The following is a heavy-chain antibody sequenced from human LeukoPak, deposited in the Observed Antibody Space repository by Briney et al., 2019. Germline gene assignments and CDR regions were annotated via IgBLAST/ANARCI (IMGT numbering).Heavy chain of an antibody. CDR2: IWCDGSNK. D-gene: IGHD5-18*01. J-gene: IGHJ4*02. CDR1: GFTFSSYG. Sequence: PGGSLRLSCAASGFTFSSYGMHWVRQAPGKGLEWVAVIWCDGSNKYYADSVKGRFTISRDNSKNTLYLQMNSLRAEDTAVYYCARPGYSYGYYFDYWGQGTLVTVSS. V-gene: IGHV3-33*01. CDR3: ARPGYSYGYYFDY.